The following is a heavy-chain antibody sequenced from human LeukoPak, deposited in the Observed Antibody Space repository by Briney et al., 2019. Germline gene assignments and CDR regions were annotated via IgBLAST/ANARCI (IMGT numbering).Heavy chain of an antibody. CDR3: AKDLSSGYPIAAAGSYYYYGMDV. J-gene: IGHJ6*02. V-gene: IGHV3-23*01. CDR1: VYTLSLQA. D-gene: IGHD6-13*01. Sequence: GVSLRLLCAACVYTLSLQAVSCAPRAPGKGREWGSTLTGRCGSTYYADSVKGRFTISRDNSKNTLYLQMNSLRAEDTAVYYCAKDLSSGYPIAAAGSYYYYGMDVWGQGTTVTVSS. CDR2: LTGRCGST.